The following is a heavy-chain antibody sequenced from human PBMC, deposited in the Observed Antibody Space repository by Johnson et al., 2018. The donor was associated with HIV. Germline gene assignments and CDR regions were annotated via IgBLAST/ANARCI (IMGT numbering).Heavy chain of an antibody. V-gene: IGHV3-7*05. CDR2: IKQDGSDK. CDR1: GFTFSDYW. J-gene: IGHJ3*02. CDR3: ARDHVMVVTPGDCFDI. D-gene: IGHD2-21*02. Sequence: VQLVESGGGLVQPGGSLRLSCVVSGFTFSDYWMTWVRQAPGKGLEWVANIKQDGSDKYYVHSVKGRFSISRDNAKNSLYLQMNNLRAEDTAVYYCARDHVMVVTPGDCFDIWGQGTMVTVSS.